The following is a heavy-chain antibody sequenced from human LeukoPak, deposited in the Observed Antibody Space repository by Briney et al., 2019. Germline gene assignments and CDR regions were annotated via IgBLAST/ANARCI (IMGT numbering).Heavy chain of an antibody. D-gene: IGHD2-21*02. V-gene: IGHV4-34*01. CDR1: GGSFTDYY. Sequence: SETLSLTCAVYGGSFTDYYWSWIRHLPGKGLEWIGEIHDRAGGNYNPSLWGRVTISADTSKNQFSLHLTSVTAADTATFYCARGPVRDDGLTGISYYFGLDVWGHGTTVTVFS. CDR2: IHDRAGG. CDR3: ARGPVRDDGLTGISYYFGLDV. J-gene: IGHJ6*02.